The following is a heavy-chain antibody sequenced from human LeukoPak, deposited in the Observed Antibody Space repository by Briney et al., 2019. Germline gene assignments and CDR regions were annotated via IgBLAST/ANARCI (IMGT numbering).Heavy chain of an antibody. CDR3: ARGFTAYFDY. V-gene: IGHV4-34*01. D-gene: IGHD3-16*01. Sequence: SETLSLTCAVYGGSFSGYYWSWIRQPPGKGLDWIGEINHSGSTNYNPSLKSRVTISVDTSKNQFSLKLSSVTAADTAVYYYARGFTAYFDYWGQGTLVTVSS. J-gene: IGHJ4*02. CDR2: INHSGST. CDR1: GGSFSGYY.